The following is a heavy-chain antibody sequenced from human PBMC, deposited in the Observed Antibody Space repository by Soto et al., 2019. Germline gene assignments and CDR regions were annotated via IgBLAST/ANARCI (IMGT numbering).Heavy chain of an antibody. D-gene: IGHD5-18*01. CDR3: AKYYMVTRSPFDY. CDR1: GFTFSSYR. V-gene: IGHV3-7*05. CDR2: IKQDGSEE. J-gene: IGHJ4*02. Sequence: GGSLRLSCAASGFTFSSYRMSWVRQAPGKGLEWVANIKQDGSEEYYVDSVKGRFTISRDNAKNSLYLQMNSLRAEDTAVYYCAKYYMVTRSPFDYWGQGTLVTVSS.